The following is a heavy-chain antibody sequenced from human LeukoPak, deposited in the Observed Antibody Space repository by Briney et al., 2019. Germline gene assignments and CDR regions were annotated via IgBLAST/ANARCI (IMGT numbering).Heavy chain of an antibody. CDR1: GFTFSSYE. V-gene: IGHV3-48*03. CDR3: ARDRSLPVTGASNFDY. CDR2: ISSSGSTI. Sequence: GGSLRLSCAASGFTFSSYEMNWVRQAPGKGLEWVSYISSSGSTIYYADSVKGRFTISRDNAKNSLYLQMNSLRAADTAVYYCARDRSLPVTGASNFDYWGQGTLVTVSS. D-gene: IGHD6-19*01. J-gene: IGHJ4*02.